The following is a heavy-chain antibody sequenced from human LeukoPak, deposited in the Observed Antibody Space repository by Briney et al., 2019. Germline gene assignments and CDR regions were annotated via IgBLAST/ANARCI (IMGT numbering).Heavy chain of an antibody. J-gene: IGHJ4*02. CDR2: IRSKANNYAT. CDR1: GFTFSGSA. Sequence: GGSLRLSCAASGFTFSGSAMHWVRQASGKGLEWVGRIRSKANNYATAYAASAKGRFTISRDDSKNTAYLQMNSLKTEDTAVYYCTNLYDYVADWGQGTLVTVSS. D-gene: IGHD3-16*01. CDR3: TNLYDYVAD. V-gene: IGHV3-73*01.